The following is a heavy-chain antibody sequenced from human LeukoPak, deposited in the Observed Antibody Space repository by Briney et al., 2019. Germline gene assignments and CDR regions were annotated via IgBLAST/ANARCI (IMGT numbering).Heavy chain of an antibody. CDR2: MNPNSGNT. D-gene: IGHD5-18*01. Sequence: ASVKVSCKASGYTFTSYYINWVRQATGQGLEWMGLMNPNSGNTGYAQKFQGRVTMTKNTSISTAYMELSSLRSEDTAVYYCARGIWIQLWSYPQYYFDYWGQGTLVTVSS. V-gene: IGHV1-8*01. CDR3: ARGIWIQLWSYPQYYFDY. CDR1: GYTFTSYY. J-gene: IGHJ4*02.